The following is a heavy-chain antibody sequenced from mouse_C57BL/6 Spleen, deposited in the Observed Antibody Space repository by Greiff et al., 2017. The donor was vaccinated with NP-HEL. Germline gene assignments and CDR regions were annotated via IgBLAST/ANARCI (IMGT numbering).Heavy chain of an antibody. J-gene: IGHJ4*01. V-gene: IGHV5-4*01. CDR3: AREFITTVVRYAMDY. D-gene: IGHD1-1*01. CDR1: GFTFSSYA. CDR2: ISDGGSYT. Sequence: EVQLVESGGGLVKPGGSLKLSCAASGFTFSSYAMSWVRQTPEKRLEWVATISDGGSYTYYPDNVKGRFTISRDNAKNNLYLQMSHLKSEDTAMYYCAREFITTVVRYAMDYWGQGTSVTVSS.